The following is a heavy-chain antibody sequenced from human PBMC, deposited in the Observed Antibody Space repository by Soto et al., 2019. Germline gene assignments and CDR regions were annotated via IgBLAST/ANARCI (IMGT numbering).Heavy chain of an antibody. CDR3: AREYCSGGSCQLFFDY. D-gene: IGHD2-15*01. CDR2: ISSYGSP. J-gene: IGHJ4*02. Sequence: PGGSLRLSCAASGFTFINYWMHWVRQAPGKGLVWVSRISSYGSPYYANSVEGRFTISRDDSKNTLYLQMGSLRAEDMAVYYCAREYCSGGSCQLFFDYWGQGTLVTVS. CDR1: GFTFINYW. V-gene: IGHV3-64*01.